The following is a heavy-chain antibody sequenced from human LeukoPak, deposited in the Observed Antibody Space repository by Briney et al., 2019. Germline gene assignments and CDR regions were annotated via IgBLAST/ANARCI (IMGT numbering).Heavy chain of an antibody. CDR2: IYYSGST. J-gene: IGHJ5*02. Sequence: SETLSLTCTVSGGSISSGGYYWSWIRQHPGKGLEWIGYIYYSGSTHYNPSLKSRVTISVDTSKNQFSLKLSSVTAADTAVYYCAREGPAYCGGDCSDQHWFDPWGQGTLVTVSS. CDR1: GGSISSGGYY. CDR3: AREGPAYCGGDCSDQHWFDP. V-gene: IGHV4-31*03. D-gene: IGHD2-21*02.